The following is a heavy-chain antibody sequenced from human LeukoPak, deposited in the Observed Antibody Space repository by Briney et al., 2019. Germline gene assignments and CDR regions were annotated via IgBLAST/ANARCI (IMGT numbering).Heavy chain of an antibody. J-gene: IGHJ4*02. CDR3: ARDSSGYPPSRNFDY. V-gene: IGHV4-34*01. CDR2: INHSGST. D-gene: IGHD3-22*01. Sequence: PGGSLRLSCAASGFTFSSYAMSWVRQPPGKGLEWIGEINHSGSTNYNPSLKSRVTVSADTSKNQFSLKLSSVTAADTAVYYCARDSSGYPPSRNFDYWGQGTLLTVSS. CDR1: GFTFSSYA.